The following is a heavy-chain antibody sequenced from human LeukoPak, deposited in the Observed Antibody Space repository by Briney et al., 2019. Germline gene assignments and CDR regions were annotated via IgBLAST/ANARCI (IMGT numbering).Heavy chain of an antibody. CDR2: IFPGDSDT. CDR3: ASEYCSGGNCYFDY. V-gene: IGHV5-51*01. J-gene: IGHJ4*02. CDR1: EYSFATYW. D-gene: IGHD2-15*01. Sequence: PGESLKISCKGSEYSFATYWIGWVRQMPGQGLEWMGIIFPGDSDTRYSPSFRGQVTISADKSISTAYLQWSSLKASDTAIYYCASEYCSGGNCYFDYWGQGTLVTVSS.